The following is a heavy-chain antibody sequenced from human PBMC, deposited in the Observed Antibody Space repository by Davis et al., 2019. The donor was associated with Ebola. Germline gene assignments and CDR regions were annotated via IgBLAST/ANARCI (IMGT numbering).Heavy chain of an antibody. J-gene: IGHJ4*02. CDR3: AKDGDYDILTGPQYYFDY. D-gene: IGHD3-9*01. Sequence: PGGSLRLSCAASGFTFSSYAMSWVRQAPGKGLEWVSAISGSGGSTYYADSVKGRFTISRDNSKNTLYLQMNGLRAEDTAVYYCAKDGDYDILTGPQYYFDYWGQGTLVTVSS. CDR2: ISGSGGST. CDR1: GFTFSSYA. V-gene: IGHV3-23*01.